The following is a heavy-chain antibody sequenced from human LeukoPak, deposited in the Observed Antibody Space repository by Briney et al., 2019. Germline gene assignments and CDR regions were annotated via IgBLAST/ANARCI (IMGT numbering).Heavy chain of an antibody. D-gene: IGHD5/OR15-5a*01. CDR3: TVWPGFFDY. CDR1: GFTFNTYI. Sequence: GGSLRLSCAASGFTFNTYIMHWVRQSPGKGLEWVAVMSHSGTSIDYADSVKGRFTISRDNSKSTLFLQMNSLRAEDTAIYYCTVWPGFFDYWGQGTLVSVSS. J-gene: IGHJ4*02. V-gene: IGHV3-30*03. CDR2: MSHSGTSI.